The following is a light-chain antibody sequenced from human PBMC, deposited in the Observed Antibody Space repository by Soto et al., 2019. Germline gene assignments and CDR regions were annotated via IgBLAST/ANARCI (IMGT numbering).Light chain of an antibody. CDR2: EVT. J-gene: IGLJ2*01. CDR1: SSDVGGYKY. V-gene: IGLV2-8*01. Sequence: QSVLTQPPSASGSPGQSVTISCTGTSSDVGGYKYVSWYQHHPGKAPKVVIYEVTKRPSGVPDRFSGSQSGNTASLTVSGXXAEDEADYYCSSYGGTNNVVFGGGTKVTVL. CDR3: SSYGGTNNVV.